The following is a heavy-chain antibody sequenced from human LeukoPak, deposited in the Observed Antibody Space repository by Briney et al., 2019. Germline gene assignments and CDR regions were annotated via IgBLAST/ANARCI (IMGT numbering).Heavy chain of an antibody. CDR1: GYTFTDFG. CDR3: TRDLGQWLIQGIFFDY. V-gene: IGHV1-18*01. J-gene: IGHJ4*02. CDR2: ISAYNGNT. Sequence: ASVKVSCKASGYTFTDFGISWVRQAPGQGLEWMAWISAYNGNTNYAQKLQGRVTMTTDTSTSTAYMEVRSLRSDDTAVYYCTRDLGQWLIQGIFFDYWGQGTQVTVSP. D-gene: IGHD6-19*01.